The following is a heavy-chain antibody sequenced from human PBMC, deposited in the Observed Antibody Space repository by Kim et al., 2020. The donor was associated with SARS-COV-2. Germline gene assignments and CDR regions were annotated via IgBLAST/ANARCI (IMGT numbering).Heavy chain of an antibody. CDR3: ARDSYGYVDY. V-gene: IGHV4-30-2*05. D-gene: IGHD5-18*01. Sequence: STYYNPSLKSRVTISVDTSKNQFSLKLSSVTAADTAGYYCARDSYGYVDYWGQGTLVTVSS. J-gene: IGHJ4*02. CDR2: ST.